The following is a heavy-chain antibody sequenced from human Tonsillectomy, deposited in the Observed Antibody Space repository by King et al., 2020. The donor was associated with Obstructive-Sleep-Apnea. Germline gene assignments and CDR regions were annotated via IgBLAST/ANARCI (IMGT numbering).Heavy chain of an antibody. Sequence: VQLVQSGGGVVQPGRSLRLSCAASGFTFSSYPMHWVRQAPGKGLEWVAIKSYDGSNKYYADSVKGRFTISRDNSKNTLNLQMNDLRAEDTAVYYCARGRGSLSFDYWGQGTLVTVSS. CDR2: KSYDGSNK. CDR1: GFTFSSYP. V-gene: IGHV3-30-3*01. CDR3: ARGRGSLSFDY. J-gene: IGHJ4*02. D-gene: IGHD6-6*01.